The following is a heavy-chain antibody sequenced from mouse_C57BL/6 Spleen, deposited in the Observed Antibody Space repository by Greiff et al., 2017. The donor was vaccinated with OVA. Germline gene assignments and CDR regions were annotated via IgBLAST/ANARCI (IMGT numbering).Heavy chain of an antibody. V-gene: IGHV1-72*01. D-gene: IGHD4-1*01. J-gene: IGHJ2*01. CDR3: ARQDLLTGTGFDY. Sequence: VQLKQPGAELVKPGASVKLSCKASGYTFTSYWMHWVKQRPGRGLEWIGRIDPNSGGTKYNEKFKSKATLTVDKPSSTAYMQLSSLTSEDSAVYDCARQDLLTGTGFDYWGQGTTLTVSS. CDR1: GYTFTSYW. CDR2: IDPNSGGT.